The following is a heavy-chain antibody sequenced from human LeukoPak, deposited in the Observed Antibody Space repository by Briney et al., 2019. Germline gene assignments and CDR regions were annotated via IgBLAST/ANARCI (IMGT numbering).Heavy chain of an antibody. Sequence: PSETLSLTCTVSGGSISSGDYYWSWIRQPPGTGLEWIGYIYYSGSTYYNPSLKSRVTISVDTSKNQFSLKLSSVTAADTAVYYCARDSSITGTDSNWFDPWGQGTLVTVSS. D-gene: IGHD1/OR15-1a*01. CDR1: GGSISSGDYY. CDR3: ARDSSITGTDSNWFDP. J-gene: IGHJ5*02. V-gene: IGHV4-30-4*01. CDR2: IYYSGST.